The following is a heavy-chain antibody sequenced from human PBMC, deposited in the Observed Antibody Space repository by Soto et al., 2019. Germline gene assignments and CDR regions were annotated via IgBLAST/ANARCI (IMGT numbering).Heavy chain of an antibody. CDR1: GYTFTSYY. V-gene: IGHV1-46*03. CDR3: ARHFAAGDS. CDR2: VNPTGGST. J-gene: IGHJ4*02. Sequence: QVQLVQSVAEVKKPGASVRVSCKASGYTFTSYYIHWVRQAPGQGLEWMAIVNPTGGSTNYAQKFQGRVTVTFDTSTTTVFMELNSLRYEDTAVYYCARHFAAGDSWGQGTLVSVSS. D-gene: IGHD6-25*01.